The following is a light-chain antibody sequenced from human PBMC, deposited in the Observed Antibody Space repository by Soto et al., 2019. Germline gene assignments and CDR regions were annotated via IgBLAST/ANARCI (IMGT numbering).Light chain of an antibody. CDR3: CSYAGSTTYIL. CDR2: EGS. J-gene: IGLJ2*01. Sequence: QSALTQPASVSGSPGQSITISCTGTSSDVGSYNLVSWYQQHPGKAPKLMIYEGSKRLSGVSNRFSGSKSGNTASLTISGLQAEDEADYYCCSYAGSTTYILFGGGTKLTVL. CDR1: SSDVGSYNL. V-gene: IGLV2-23*01.